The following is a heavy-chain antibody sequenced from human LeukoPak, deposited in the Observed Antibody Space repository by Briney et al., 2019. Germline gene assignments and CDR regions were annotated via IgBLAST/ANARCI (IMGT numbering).Heavy chain of an antibody. D-gene: IGHD2-8*01. J-gene: IGHJ4*02. CDR1: GYTFTSYD. CDR2: MNPNSGNT. V-gene: IGHV1-8*01. CDR3: ARAIVARKKYCTNGVCYMGFDY. Sequence: GASVKVSCKASGYTFTSYDINWVRQATGQGPEWMGWMNPNSGNTGYAQKFQGRVTMTRNTSISTAYMELSSLRSEDTAVCYCARAIVARKKYCTNGVCYMGFDYWGQGTLVTVSS.